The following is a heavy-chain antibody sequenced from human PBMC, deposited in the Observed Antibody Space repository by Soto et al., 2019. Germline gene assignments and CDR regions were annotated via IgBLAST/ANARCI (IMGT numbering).Heavy chain of an antibody. J-gene: IGHJ4*02. V-gene: IGHV3-11*06. CDR1: GFTFSDYY. D-gene: IGHD6-13*01. CDR2: ISSSSSYT. Sequence: LRLSCAASGFTFSDYYMSWIRQAPGKGLEWVSYISSSSSYTNYADSVKGRFTISRDNAKNSLYLQMNSLRAEDTAVYYWARAPGYSRTTQPVDYWGQGTLVTVSS. CDR3: ARAPGYSRTTQPVDY.